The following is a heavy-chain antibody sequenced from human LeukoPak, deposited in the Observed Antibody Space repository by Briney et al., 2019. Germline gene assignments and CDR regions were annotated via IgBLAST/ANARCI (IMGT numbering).Heavy chain of an antibody. CDR2: INTDGSST. D-gene: IGHD4-11*01. CDR1: GFTVSSNY. CDR3: ARGLQGIDY. V-gene: IGHV3-74*01. Sequence: GGSLRLSCAASGFTVSSNYMNWVRQAPGKGLMWVSRINTDGSSTNYADSVEGRFTISRDNAKNTLYLQMNSLRAEDTAVYYCARGLQGIDYWGQGTLVTVSS. J-gene: IGHJ4*02.